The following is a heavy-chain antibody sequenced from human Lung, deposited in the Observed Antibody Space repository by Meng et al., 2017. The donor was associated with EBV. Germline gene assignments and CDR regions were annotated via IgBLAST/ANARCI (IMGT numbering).Heavy chain of an antibody. CDR2: INTNTGKP. V-gene: IGHV7-4-1*02. J-gene: IGHJ4*02. CDR3: ARDSEAADY. Sequence: QVELVQSGSELKKPGASVRISCKASGYTFTTYGMNWVLQAPGQGLELMGWINTNTGKPTYAQGLTGRFVFSLDTSVSTAYLQISSLKAEDTAVYYCARDSEAADYWGQGTLVTVSS. D-gene: IGHD6-25*01. CDR1: GYTFTTYG.